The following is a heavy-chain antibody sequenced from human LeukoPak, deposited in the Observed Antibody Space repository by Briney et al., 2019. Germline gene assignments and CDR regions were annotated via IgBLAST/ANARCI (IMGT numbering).Heavy chain of an antibody. D-gene: IGHD2-2*01. CDR3: ARVYQSAEYYFDY. Sequence: SETLSLTCTVSGGSIDSYYWSWIRQPPGKGLEWIGYIYYTGSTEHHPSLKSRVTISLDTSKNQFSLKLTSVTAADTAVYYCARVYQSAEYYFDYWGQGNLVSVSS. CDR2: IYYTGST. J-gene: IGHJ4*02. V-gene: IGHV4-59*01. CDR1: GGSIDSYY.